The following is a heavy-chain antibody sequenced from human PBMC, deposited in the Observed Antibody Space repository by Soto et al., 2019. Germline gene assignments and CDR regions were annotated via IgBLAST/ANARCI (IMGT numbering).Heavy chain of an antibody. CDR2: IKQDGSEK. V-gene: IGHV3-7*01. D-gene: IGHD6-19*01. J-gene: IGHJ4*02. Sequence: GGSLRLSCAASGFTFSSYWMSWVRQAPGKGLEWVANIKQDGSEKYYVDSVKGRFTISRDNAKNSLYLQMNSLRAEDTAVYYCAREGQWLVQGYFDYWGQGTLVTVSS. CDR3: AREGQWLVQGYFDY. CDR1: GFTFSSYW.